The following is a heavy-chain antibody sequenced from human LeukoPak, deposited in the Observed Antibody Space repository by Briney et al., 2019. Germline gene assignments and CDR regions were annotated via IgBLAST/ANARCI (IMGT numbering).Heavy chain of an antibody. CDR2: IYYSGST. CDR3: ARDGYDYVWGSSRYYYYMDV. J-gene: IGHJ6*03. Sequence: SETLSLTCTVSGGSISSSSYYWGWIRQPPGKGLEWIGSIYYSGSTYYNPSLKSRVTISVDTSKNQFSLKLSSVTAADTAVYYCARDGYDYVWGSSRYYYYMDVWGKGTTVTVSS. V-gene: IGHV4-39*07. D-gene: IGHD3-16*02. CDR1: GGSISSSSYY.